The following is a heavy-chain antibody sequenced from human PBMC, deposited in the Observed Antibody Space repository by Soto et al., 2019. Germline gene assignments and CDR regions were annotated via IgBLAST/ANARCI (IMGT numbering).Heavy chain of an antibody. V-gene: IGHV3-21*01. CDR1: GFTFSSYS. J-gene: IGHJ6*02. D-gene: IGHD3-10*01. CDR3: ARDFYYGSGSYYGPPVYSMDV. CDR2: ISSSSSYI. Sequence: EVQLVESGGGLVKPGGSLRLSCAASGFTFSSYSMNWVRQAPGKGLEWVSSISSSSSYIYYADSVKGRFTISRDNAKNSLYLQMNSLGAEDTAVYYCARDFYYGSGSYYGPPVYSMDVWGQGTTVTVSS.